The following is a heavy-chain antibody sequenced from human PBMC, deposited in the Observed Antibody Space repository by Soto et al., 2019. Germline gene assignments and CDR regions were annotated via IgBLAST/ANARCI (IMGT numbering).Heavy chain of an antibody. D-gene: IGHD6-13*01. CDR3: ARKRVVAAAGNWFDP. Sequence: SETLSLTCTVSGGSISSYYWSWIRQPPGKGLEWIGYIYYSGSTNYNPSLKSRVTISVDTSKNQFSLKLSSVTAADTAVYYWARKRVVAAAGNWFDPWGQGTLVTVSS. CDR2: IYYSGST. CDR1: GGSISSYY. V-gene: IGHV4-59*01. J-gene: IGHJ5*02.